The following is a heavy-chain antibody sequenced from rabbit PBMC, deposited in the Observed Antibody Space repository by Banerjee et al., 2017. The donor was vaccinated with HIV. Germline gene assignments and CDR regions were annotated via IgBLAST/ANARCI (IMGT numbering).Heavy chain of an antibody. CDR1: GFDFGSYG. V-gene: IGHV1S47*01. Sequence: EESGGDLVKPGASLTLTCTASGFDFGSYGMCWVRQAPGKGPEWIACIVNGNGNTYYASWVNGRFTISRSTSLATVTLQVTSLTVADTATYFCAREGGIVVAGAFNLWGQGTLVTVS. CDR2: IVNGNGNT. J-gene: IGHJ4*01. CDR3: AREGGIVVAGAFNL. D-gene: IGHD4-1*01.